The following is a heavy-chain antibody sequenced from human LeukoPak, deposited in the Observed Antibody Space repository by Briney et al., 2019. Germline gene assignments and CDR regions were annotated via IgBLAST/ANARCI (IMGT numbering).Heavy chain of an antibody. D-gene: IGHD6-6*01. V-gene: IGHV4-4*07. CDR3: ARAGEIAARLYYYYYRTS. CDR1: GGSISTYS. Sequence: SKTLSLTCTVSGGSISTYSWNWIRQPAGKGLEWIGRIFASGTTKYNPSLKSRVTMSVETSKNQFSLKLSSVTAEDTALYYCARAGEIAARLYYYYYRTSGAKGPRSPSP. CDR2: IFASGTT. J-gene: IGHJ6*03.